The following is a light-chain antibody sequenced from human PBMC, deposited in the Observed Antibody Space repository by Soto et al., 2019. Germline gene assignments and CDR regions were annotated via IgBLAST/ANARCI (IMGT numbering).Light chain of an antibody. Sequence: EIVMTQSPATLSVSPGERATLSCRASQSVSSNLAWYQQKPGQAPRLLIYGASTRATGIPARFSGSGSGTEFTLTISRLEPEDFAVYYCQQYATSPALTFGGGTKVDIK. CDR3: QQYATSPALT. CDR2: GAS. J-gene: IGKJ4*01. CDR1: QSVSSN. V-gene: IGKV3D-15*02.